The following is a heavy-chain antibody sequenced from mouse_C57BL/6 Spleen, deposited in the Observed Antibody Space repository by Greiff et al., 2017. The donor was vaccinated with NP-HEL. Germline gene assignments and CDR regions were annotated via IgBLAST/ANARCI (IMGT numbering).Heavy chain of an antibody. Sequence: QVQLKQSGAELARPGASVKMSCKASGYTFTSYTMHWVQQRPGQGLEWIGYINPSSGYTKYNQKFKDKATLTADKSSSTAYMQLSSLTSEDSAVYYCARADGYYDYFDYWAQGTTLTVSS. CDR1: GYTFTSYT. J-gene: IGHJ2*01. CDR3: ARADGYYDYFDY. D-gene: IGHD2-3*01. V-gene: IGHV1-4*01. CDR2: INPSSGYT.